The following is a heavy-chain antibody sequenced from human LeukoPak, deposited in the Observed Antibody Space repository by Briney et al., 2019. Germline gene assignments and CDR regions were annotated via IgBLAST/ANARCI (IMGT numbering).Heavy chain of an antibody. V-gene: IGHV4-39*07. CDR2: ILFRGAT. CDR3: ARESGDTRTVNSFDF. CDR1: GDSISSYSYY. Sequence: SSETLSLTCTVSGDSISSYSYYWAWIRQPPGKGFEWIGSILFRGATYYNPSLKPRIIMSVDTSQNHFSLKLTSVTAADTAVYFCARESGDTRTVNSFDFWGRGTLITVSS. D-gene: IGHD2-21*01. J-gene: IGHJ4*01.